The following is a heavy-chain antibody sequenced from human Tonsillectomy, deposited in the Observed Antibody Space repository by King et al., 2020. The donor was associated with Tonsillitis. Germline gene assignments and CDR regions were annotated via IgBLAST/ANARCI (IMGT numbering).Heavy chain of an antibody. CDR1: GFIFSSYG. CDR2: IWYDGSYK. V-gene: IGHV3-33*01. J-gene: IGHJ4*02. CDR3: AREIESQERRVSGSSPSDF. D-gene: IGHD3-10*01. Sequence: VQLVESGGGVVQPGRSLRLSCAASGFIFSSYGMHWVRQAPGKGLEWVAVIWYDGSYKYYADSVKGRFTISRDNSKNTLYLQMNRLRAEDTAVYYCAREIESQERRVSGSSPSDFWGQGTLVTVSS.